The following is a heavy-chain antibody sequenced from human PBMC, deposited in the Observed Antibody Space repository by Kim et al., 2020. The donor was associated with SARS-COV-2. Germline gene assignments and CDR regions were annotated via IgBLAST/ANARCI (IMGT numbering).Heavy chain of an antibody. CDR1: GGSFSGYY. CDR3: ARGWLQFAI. CDR2: INHSGST. Sequence: SETLSLTCAVYGGSFSGYYWSWIRQPPGKGLEWIGEINHSGSTNYNPSLKSRVTISVDTSKNQFSLKLSSVTAADTAVYYCARGWLQFAIWGQGTLVTVSS. V-gene: IGHV4-34*01. J-gene: IGHJ4*02. D-gene: IGHD5-12*01.